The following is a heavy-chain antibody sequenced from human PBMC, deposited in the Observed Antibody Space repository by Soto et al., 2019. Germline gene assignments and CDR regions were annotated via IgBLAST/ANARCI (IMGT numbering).Heavy chain of an antibody. CDR2: IDHRGGR. Sequence: PSETLSLTCAVYGGSFSGYYWSWIRQPPGNGLERIGEIDHRGGRNYNPSLKSRVTISVDTSKNQCCLNLSSVTAADTAVYYCAIDQNGTGNYYTRYCDYWGQGSLFTVSS. V-gene: IGHV4-34*01. J-gene: IGHJ4*02. CDR1: GGSFSGYY. CDR3: AIDQNGTGNYYTRYCDY. D-gene: IGHD3-10*01.